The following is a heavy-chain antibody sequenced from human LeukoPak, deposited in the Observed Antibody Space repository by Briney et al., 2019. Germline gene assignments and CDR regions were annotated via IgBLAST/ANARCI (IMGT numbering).Heavy chain of an antibody. CDR3: AKTKGDYEYWSGYYKYYFDS. CDR1: GFTFPNFG. CDR2: ITGSGGST. V-gene: IGHV3-23*01. Sequence: GGSLRLSCVASGFTFPNFGMSWVRQAPGKGLEWVSAITGSGGSTYYADSETGRFTISRDTSENTLYLQMNSLRAEDTALYYCAKTKGDYEYWSGYYKYYFDSWGQGTLVTVSS. D-gene: IGHD3-3*01. J-gene: IGHJ4*02.